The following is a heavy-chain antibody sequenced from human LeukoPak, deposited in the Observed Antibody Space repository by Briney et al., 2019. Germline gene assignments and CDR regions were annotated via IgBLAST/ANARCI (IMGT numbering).Heavy chain of an antibody. V-gene: IGHV3-30*04. CDR1: GFTFINHA. CDR3: ARDDIIVGATTLDY. J-gene: IGHJ4*02. Sequence: GRSLRLSCAASGFTFINHAMHWVRQAPGKGLEWLAVISSDGSNKYHVDSVKGRFTISRDNSKNTLYLEMDSVRLGDTAVYYCARDDIIVGATTLDYWGQGTLVTVSS. D-gene: IGHD1-26*01. CDR2: ISSDGSNK.